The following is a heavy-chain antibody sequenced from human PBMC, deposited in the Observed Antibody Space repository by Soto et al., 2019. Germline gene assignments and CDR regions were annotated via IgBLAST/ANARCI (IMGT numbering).Heavy chain of an antibody. CDR1: GFTFSSFG. CDR3: AREITSSSAF. Sequence: QVQLVESGGAVVQSGRSLRLSCTASGFTFSSFGMHWVRQTPDKGLEWVAVKSFDGREEYADSVKGRFTISRDNSKYTLYLQMNSLRTEDSATYYCAREITSSSAFWGQGTLVTFTS. CDR2: KSFDGRE. J-gene: IGHJ4*02. D-gene: IGHD6-6*01. V-gene: IGHV3-30*03.